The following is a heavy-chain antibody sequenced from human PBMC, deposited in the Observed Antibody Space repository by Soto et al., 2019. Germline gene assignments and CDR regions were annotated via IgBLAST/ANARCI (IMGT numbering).Heavy chain of an antibody. CDR1: GGSISSYY. Sequence: PSETLSLTCTVSGGSISSYYWSWIRQPPGKGLEWIGYIYYSGSTNYNPSLKSRVTISVDTSKNQFSLKLSPVTAADTAVYYCARGGRDPRGNWGQGTLVTVSS. J-gene: IGHJ4*02. D-gene: IGHD6-25*01. V-gene: IGHV4-59*01. CDR3: ARGGRDPRGN. CDR2: IYYSGST.